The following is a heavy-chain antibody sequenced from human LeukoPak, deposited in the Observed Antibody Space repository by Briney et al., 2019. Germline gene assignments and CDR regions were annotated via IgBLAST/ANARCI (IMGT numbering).Heavy chain of an antibody. V-gene: IGHV4-34*01. Sequence: PSETLSLTCAVYGGSFSGYYWSWIRQPPGKGLEWIGEINHSGSTNYNPSLKSRVTISVDTSKNQFSLKLSSVTAADTGVYYCARGLGGYSGYAFDYWGQGTLVTVSS. CDR2: INHSGST. J-gene: IGHJ4*02. CDR1: GGSFSGYY. CDR3: ARGLGGYSGYAFDY. D-gene: IGHD5-12*01.